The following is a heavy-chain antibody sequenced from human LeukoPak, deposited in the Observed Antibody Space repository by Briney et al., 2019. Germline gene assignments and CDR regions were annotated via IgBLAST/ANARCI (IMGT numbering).Heavy chain of an antibody. D-gene: IGHD6-13*01. V-gene: IGHV4-59*08. CDR1: GGSISSYY. J-gene: IGHJ5*02. Sequence: SETLSLTCTVSGGSISSYYWSWIRQPPGKGLEWIGYIYYSGSTNYNPSLKSRVTISVDTSKNQFSLKLSSVTAADTAVYYCARGSIAAAGTGGVRNWFDPWGQGTLVTVSS. CDR2: IYYSGST. CDR3: ARGSIAAAGTGGVRNWFDP.